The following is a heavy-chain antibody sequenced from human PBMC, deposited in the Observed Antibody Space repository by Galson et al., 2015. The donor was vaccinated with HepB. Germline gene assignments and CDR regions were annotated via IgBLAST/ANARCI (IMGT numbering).Heavy chain of an antibody. CDR1: GGTFSSYA. D-gene: IGHD3-16*02. V-gene: IGHV1-69*01. J-gene: IGHJ6*02. Sequence: SCKASGGTFSSYAISWVRQAPGQGLEWMGGIIPIFGKANYAQKFQDTVTITADEATSSAYMELSSLRSEDTAIYYCATTPGSRYYGMDVWGQGTTVTVS. CDR2: IIPIFGKA. CDR3: ATTPGSRYYGMDV.